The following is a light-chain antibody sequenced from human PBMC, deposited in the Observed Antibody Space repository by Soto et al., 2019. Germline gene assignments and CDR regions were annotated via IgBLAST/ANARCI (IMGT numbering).Light chain of an antibody. CDR3: HQYHNWPPLT. CDR2: DTS. J-gene: IGKJ4*01. CDR1: QSVSST. V-gene: IGKV3-15*01. Sequence: EIVMTQSPATLSVSPGETATLSCRASQSVSSTLAWYQQKPGQAPRLLIYDTSTRATGVPARFSGSGSGAEFTLTITSLQYEDFAVYHCHQYHNWPPLTFGGGTKLEI.